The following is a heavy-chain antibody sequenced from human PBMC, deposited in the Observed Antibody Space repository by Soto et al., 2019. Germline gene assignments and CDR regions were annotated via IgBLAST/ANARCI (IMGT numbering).Heavy chain of an antibody. Sequence: GGSLRLSCAASGFTFSSYSMNWVRQAPGKGLEWVSSISSSSSYIYYADSVKGRFTISRDNAKNSLYLQMNGLRAEDTAVYYCARDSAIDILTGPYPCWGQGTLVTVSS. CDR1: GFTFSSYS. D-gene: IGHD3-9*01. V-gene: IGHV3-21*01. J-gene: IGHJ4*02. CDR3: ARDSAIDILTGPYPC. CDR2: ISSSSSYI.